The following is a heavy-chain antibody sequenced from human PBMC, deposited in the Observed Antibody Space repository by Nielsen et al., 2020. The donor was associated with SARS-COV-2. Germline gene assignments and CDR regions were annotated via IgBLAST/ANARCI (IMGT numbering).Heavy chain of an antibody. CDR2: ISWNSGSI. CDR1: GFTFDDYA. CDR3: ARGRRVRTILFED. V-gene: IGHV3-9*01. D-gene: IGHD1-14*01. J-gene: IGHJ4*02. Sequence: GTSLKISCAASGFTFDDYAMHWVRQAPGKGLELVSGISWNSGSIAYADSVKGRFTISRDNAKNSLHLQMNSLRADDTAFYYCARGRRVRTILFEDWGQGTLVTVSS.